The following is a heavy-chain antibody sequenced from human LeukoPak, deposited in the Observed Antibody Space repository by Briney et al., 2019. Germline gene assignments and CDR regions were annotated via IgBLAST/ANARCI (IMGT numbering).Heavy chain of an antibody. CDR2: IYYSGST. J-gene: IGHJ5*02. Sequence: PSETLSLTCTVAGGSIGSYYWSWIRQPPGKGLEWIGYIYYSGSTNYNPSLKSRVTISVDTSKNQFSRKLSSVTAADTAVYYCARATKGRSNWFDPWGQGTLVTVSS. CDR3: ARATKGRSNWFDP. D-gene: IGHD5-12*01. CDR1: GGSIGSYY. V-gene: IGHV4-59*01.